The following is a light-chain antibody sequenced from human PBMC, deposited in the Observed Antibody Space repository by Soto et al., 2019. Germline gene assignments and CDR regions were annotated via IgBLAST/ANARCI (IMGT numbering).Light chain of an antibody. Sequence: EIMLTQSPATLSLTPGERANISCRASQSVTTYLAWYQQKPGQAPRLLIYDASDRATGIPARFSGSGSGTDFTLTISSLEPEDFAVYYCQQYGSSRVTFGPGTKVDIK. V-gene: IGKV3-11*01. CDR3: QQYGSSRVT. CDR2: DAS. CDR1: QSVTTY. J-gene: IGKJ3*01.